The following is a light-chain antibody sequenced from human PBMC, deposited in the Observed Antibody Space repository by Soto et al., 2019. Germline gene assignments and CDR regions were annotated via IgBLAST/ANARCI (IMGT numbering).Light chain of an antibody. J-gene: IGKJ2*01. CDR3: QQYNSYPYT. CDR1: QSISSW. Sequence: DIQMTQSPSTLSASVGDRVTITCRASQSISSWLAWYQQKPGKAPKLLIYKAYSLESGVPSRFSGCGSGTEFYLTLCSLQADDFSSYSCQQYNSYPYTYGQVTNVEIK. CDR2: KAY. V-gene: IGKV1-5*03.